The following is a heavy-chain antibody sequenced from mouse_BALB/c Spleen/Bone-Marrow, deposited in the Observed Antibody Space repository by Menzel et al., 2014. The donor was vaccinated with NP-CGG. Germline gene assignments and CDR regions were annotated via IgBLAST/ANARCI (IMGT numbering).Heavy chain of an antibody. V-gene: IGHV5-17*02. CDR1: GFTFSSFG. D-gene: IGHD1-1*01. CDR2: MNSGSSTI. Sequence: DVMLVESGGGLVQPGGSRKLSCAASGFTFSSFGMHWVRQAPEKGLEWVAYMNSGSSTIFYADTVRGRFTISRDRPKNILFLQMTSLRSEDTAMYYCVRGSMYSYGNTSYVMDYWGQGTSVTVPS. CDR3: VRGSMYSYGNTSYVMDY. J-gene: IGHJ4*01.